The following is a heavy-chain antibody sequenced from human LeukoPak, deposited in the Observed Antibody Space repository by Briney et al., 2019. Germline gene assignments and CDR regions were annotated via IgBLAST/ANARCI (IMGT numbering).Heavy chain of an antibody. J-gene: IGHJ6*04. Sequence: SETLSLTCTVSGGSVSSGGHYWTWIRQSPGKGLEWIGYIYDSGNTNYNPSLKSRVTISVDTSKNQFSLKLSSATAADTAVYYCARFTCFGSSCYYHYGMDVWGEGTTVTVSS. CDR2: IYDSGNT. D-gene: IGHD2-2*01. V-gene: IGHV4-61*08. CDR1: GGSVSSGGHY. CDR3: ARFTCFGSSCYYHYGMDV.